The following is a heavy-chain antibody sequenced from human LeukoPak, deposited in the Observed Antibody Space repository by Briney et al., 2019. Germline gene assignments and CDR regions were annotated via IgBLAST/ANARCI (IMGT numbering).Heavy chain of an antibody. CDR3: AKLYYDILTGYQNYWYFDL. CDR1: GFTFSIYW. D-gene: IGHD3-9*01. V-gene: IGHV3-74*01. J-gene: IGHJ2*01. CDR2: LNGDENTI. Sequence: GGSLRLSCAASGFTFSIYWMHWVRQAPGKVLVWVSHLNGDENTITYADSVKGRFTISRDNAKKTLYLQMNSLGAEDTAVYYCAKLYYDILTGYQNYWYFDLWGRGTLVIVSS.